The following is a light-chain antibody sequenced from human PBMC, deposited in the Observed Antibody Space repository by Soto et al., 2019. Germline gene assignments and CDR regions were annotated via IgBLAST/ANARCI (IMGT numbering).Light chain of an antibody. Sequence: QAVVTQPPSASGTPGRRVTISCSGSSSNIGSNTVNWYQQLPGTAPKLLIYSNSQRPSGVPDRFSGSKSGTSASLAISGLQSEDEADYYCAAWDDSLNGHVFGTGTKLTVL. V-gene: IGLV1-44*01. J-gene: IGLJ1*01. CDR1: SSNIGSNT. CDR2: SNS. CDR3: AAWDDSLNGHV.